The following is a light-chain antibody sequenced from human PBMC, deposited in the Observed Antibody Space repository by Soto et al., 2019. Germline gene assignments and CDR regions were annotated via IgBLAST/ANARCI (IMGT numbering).Light chain of an antibody. J-gene: IGKJ4*01. CDR2: GAY. Sequence: EIVMTQSPATLSVSPGERTTLSCRASQSVGNNLAWYQQKPGQAPRLLIYGAYTRATGIPARFSGSGSGTDFTLTISSLQSEDFAVYYCQRYNNWPLTFGGGTKV. CDR3: QRYNNWPLT. V-gene: IGKV3-15*01. CDR1: QSVGNN.